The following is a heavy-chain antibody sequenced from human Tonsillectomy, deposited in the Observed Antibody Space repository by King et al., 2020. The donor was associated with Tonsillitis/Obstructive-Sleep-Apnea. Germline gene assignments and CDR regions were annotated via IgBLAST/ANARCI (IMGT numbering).Heavy chain of an antibody. D-gene: IGHD3-22*01. J-gene: IGHJ6*03. CDR2: ISSSSSYT. CDR3: ARDVVIFGVQGYYYYMDV. V-gene: IGHV3-11*05. Sequence: VQLVESGGGLVKPGGSLRLSCAASGFTFSDYYMSWIRQAPGKGLEWVSYISSSSSYTNYADSVKGRFTISRDNAKNSLYLQMNSLRAEDTAVYYCARDVVIFGVQGYYYYMDVWGKGTTVTVSS. CDR1: GFTFSDYY.